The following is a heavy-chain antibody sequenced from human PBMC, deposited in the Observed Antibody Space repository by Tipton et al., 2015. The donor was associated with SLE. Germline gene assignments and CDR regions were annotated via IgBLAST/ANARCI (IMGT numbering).Heavy chain of an antibody. V-gene: IGHV3-11*04. Sequence: QVQLEQSGGGVVQPGRSLRLSCAASGFTFSDYYMSWIRQAQGKGLERGYYISSSCSTIYYADSVKGRFTISRDNAKNSLYLQMNSLRAEDSAVYYWARVAAAGNGDFQHWGQGALVTFSS. CDR2: ISSSCSTI. D-gene: IGHD6-13*01. CDR1: GFTFSDYY. J-gene: IGHJ1*01. CDR3: ARVAAAGNGDFQH.